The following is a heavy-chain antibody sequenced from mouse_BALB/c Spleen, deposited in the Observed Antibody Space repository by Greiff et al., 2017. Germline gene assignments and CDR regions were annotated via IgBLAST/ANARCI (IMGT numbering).Heavy chain of an antibody. CDR2: ISYDGSN. CDR3: ARDLYYGYDNYYAMDY. Sequence: EVQLQQSGPGLVKPSQSLSLTCSVTGYSITSGYYWNWIRQFPGNKLEWMGYISYDGSNNYNPSLKNRISITRDTSKNQFFLKLNSVTTEDTATYYCARDLYYGYDNYYAMDYWGQGTSVTVSS. D-gene: IGHD2-2*01. CDR1: GYSITSGYY. J-gene: IGHJ4*01. V-gene: IGHV3-6*02.